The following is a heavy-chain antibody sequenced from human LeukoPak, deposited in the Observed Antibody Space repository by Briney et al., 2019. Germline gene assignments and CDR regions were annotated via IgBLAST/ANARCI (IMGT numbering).Heavy chain of an antibody. Sequence: GGSLRLSCAASGFTVSNNYMNWVRQAPGKGLEWVSLNSGGSTYYADSVKGRFTISRDNSKNTLYLQMNSLRAEDTAVYYCAKETEESYFDYWGQGTLVTVSS. CDR2: NSGGST. J-gene: IGHJ4*02. V-gene: IGHV3-53*01. CDR1: GFTVSNNY. CDR3: AKETEESYFDY. D-gene: IGHD2-21*01.